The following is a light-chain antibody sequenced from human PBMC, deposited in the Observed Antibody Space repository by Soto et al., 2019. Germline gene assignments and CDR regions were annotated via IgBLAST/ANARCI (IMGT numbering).Light chain of an antibody. CDR2: GNS. J-gene: IGLJ2*01. CDR1: SSNIGAGYD. V-gene: IGLV1-40*01. Sequence: QSVLTQPPSVSGAPGQRVTISCTGSSSNIGAGYDVHWYQQLPGTAPKLLIYGNSNRPSGVPDRFSGSKSGTSASPAINGLQAEHEADYYCQSYDSSLRVVFGGGTKLTVL. CDR3: QSYDSSLRVV.